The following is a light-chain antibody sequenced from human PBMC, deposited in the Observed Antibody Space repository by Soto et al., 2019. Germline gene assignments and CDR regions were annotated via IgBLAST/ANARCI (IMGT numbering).Light chain of an antibody. V-gene: IGKV3-15*01. CDR2: GES. Sequence: ELMRPPSQATPSCCPGGRATLSVRASQSISGTLAWYQQKPGQDTRLLIYGESTRATSFPARFSGSGSGKAFTITISSLHSEDFEVYCCQPYNNWPWTGGQGNEVDMK. CDR1: QSISGT. J-gene: IGKJ1*01. CDR3: QPYNNWPWT.